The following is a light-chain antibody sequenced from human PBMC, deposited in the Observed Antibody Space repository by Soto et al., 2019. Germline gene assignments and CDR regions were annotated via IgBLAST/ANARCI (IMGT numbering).Light chain of an antibody. CDR1: QGIGND. CDR2: AAS. V-gene: IGKV1-6*01. CDR3: LQDYNYPRT. Sequence: IQMTQSPSSLSASVGDRVTITCRASQGIGNDLGWYQQKPGKAPKLLIYAASTLQSGVPSRFSGSGSGTDFTLTISNLQPEDFATYYCLQDYNYPRTFGQGTKVDIK. J-gene: IGKJ1*01.